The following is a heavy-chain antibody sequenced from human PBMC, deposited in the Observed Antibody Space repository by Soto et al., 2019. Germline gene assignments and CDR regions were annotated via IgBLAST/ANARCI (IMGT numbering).Heavy chain of an antibody. J-gene: IGHJ6*03. Sequence: GGSLRLSCAASGFTFSSYAMSWVRQAPGKGLEWVSAISGSGGSTYYADSVKGRFTISRDNSKNTLYLQMNSLRAEDTAVYYCAKHYDFWSGYYNYYYMDVWGKGTTVTVSS. D-gene: IGHD3-3*01. CDR2: ISGSGGST. CDR1: GFTFSSYA. CDR3: AKHYDFWSGYYNYYYMDV. V-gene: IGHV3-23*01.